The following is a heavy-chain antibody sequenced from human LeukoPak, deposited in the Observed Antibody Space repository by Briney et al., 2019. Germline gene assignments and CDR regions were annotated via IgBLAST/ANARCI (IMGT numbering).Heavy chain of an antibody. J-gene: IGHJ4*02. CDR3: AREGNYDILTGAFDY. Sequence: RPSETLSLTCAVYGESFTGYYWNWIRQPPGEGLEWIGEINHSGSTANYNPSLKSRVTLSVDTSKNQFSLKLSSVTAADTAVYYCAREGNYDILTGAFDYWGQGTLVTVSS. CDR2: INHSGSTA. V-gene: IGHV4-34*01. D-gene: IGHD3-9*01. CDR1: GESFTGYY.